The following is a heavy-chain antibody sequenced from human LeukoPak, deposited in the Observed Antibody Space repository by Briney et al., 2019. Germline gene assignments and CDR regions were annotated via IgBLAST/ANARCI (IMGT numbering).Heavy chain of an antibody. Sequence: SETLSLTCTVSGGSISSYYWSWIRQPPGKGLEWIGYIYYSGSTNYNPSLKSQVTISVDTSKNQFSLKLSSVTAADAAVYYCARGSPMVRGPIYFDYWGQGTLVTVSS. V-gene: IGHV4-59*01. CDR3: ARGSPMVRGPIYFDY. J-gene: IGHJ4*02. CDR2: IYYSGST. D-gene: IGHD3-10*01. CDR1: GGSISSYY.